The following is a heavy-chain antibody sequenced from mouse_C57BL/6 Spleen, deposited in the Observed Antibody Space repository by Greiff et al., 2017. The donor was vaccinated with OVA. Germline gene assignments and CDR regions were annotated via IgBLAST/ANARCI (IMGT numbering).Heavy chain of an antibody. Sequence: QVQLQQSGAELVRPGASVTLSCKASGYTFTDYEMHWVKQTPVHGLEWIGAIDPETGGTAYNQKFKGKAILTADKSSSTAYMELRSLTSEDSAVYYCTREVKLGLFDYWGQGTTLTVSS. CDR1: GYTFTDYE. CDR2: IDPETGGT. D-gene: IGHD4-1*01. V-gene: IGHV1-15*01. CDR3: TREVKLGLFDY. J-gene: IGHJ2*01.